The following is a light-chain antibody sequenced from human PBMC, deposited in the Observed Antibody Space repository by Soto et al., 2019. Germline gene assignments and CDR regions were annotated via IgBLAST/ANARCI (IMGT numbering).Light chain of an antibody. V-gene: IGKV3-15*01. J-gene: IGKJ2*01. CDR3: QQYNRWPHT. CDR2: GAS. Sequence: EIVMTQSPATLSVSPGDRATLSCRASQSVGTNLAWYQKTPGQAPRLLVYGASARATGIPARFSGSGSGTEFTPTISSLQSEDFAVYYCQQYNRWPHTFGQGTKLEIK. CDR1: QSVGTN.